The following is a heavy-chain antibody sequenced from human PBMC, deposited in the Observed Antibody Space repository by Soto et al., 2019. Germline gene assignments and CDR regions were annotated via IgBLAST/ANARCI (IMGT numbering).Heavy chain of an antibody. CDR1: GFTFSSYA. CDR2: ISYDGSNK. V-gene: IGHV3-30-3*01. D-gene: IGHD2-15*01. CDR3: AREIVVVVAATPVYYYGMDV. J-gene: IGHJ6*02. Sequence: GGSLRLSCAASGFTFSSYAMHWVRQAPGKGLEWVAVISYDGSNKYYADSVKGRFTISRDNSKNTLYLQMNSLRAEDTAVYYCAREIVVVVAATPVYYYGMDVWGQGTTVTVSS.